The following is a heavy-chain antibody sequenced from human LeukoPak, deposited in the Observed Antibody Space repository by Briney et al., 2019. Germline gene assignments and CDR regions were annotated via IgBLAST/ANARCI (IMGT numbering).Heavy chain of an antibody. CDR1: GGSINTNTFF. CDR2: VFYSGST. V-gene: IGHV4-39*01. J-gene: IGHJ6*03. Sequence: SESLSLTCGVSGGSINTNTFFWGWIRQPPGKGLEWIGNVFYSGSTMYNPSLKSRVTMSLDTSKSQFSLSLSSVTAADTAMYWCVRQSRIFGIIRPGYMDVWGKGIMVSASS. CDR3: VRQSRIFGIIRPGYMDV. D-gene: IGHD3-3*01.